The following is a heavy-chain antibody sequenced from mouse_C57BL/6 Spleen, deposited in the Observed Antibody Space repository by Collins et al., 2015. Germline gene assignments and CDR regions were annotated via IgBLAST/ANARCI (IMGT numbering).Heavy chain of an antibody. J-gene: IGHJ3*01. CDR2: ISSGGST. V-gene: IGHV5-6-5*01. CDR3: ARGYDGYYGIAY. Sequence: EVKLVESGELSEAWRSLKLSCAASGFTFSSYAMSWVRQTPEKRLEWVASISSGGSTYYPDSVKGRFTISRDNARNILYLQMSSLRSEDTAMYYCARGYDGYYGIAYWGQGTLVTVSA. CDR1: GFTFSSYA. D-gene: IGHD2-3*01.